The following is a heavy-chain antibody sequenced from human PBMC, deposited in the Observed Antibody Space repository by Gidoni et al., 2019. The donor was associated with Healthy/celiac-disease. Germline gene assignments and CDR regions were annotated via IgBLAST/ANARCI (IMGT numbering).Heavy chain of an antibody. Sequence: QLQLQESGPGLVKPSETLSLTCTVSGGSISSSSYYWGWIRQPPGKGLEWIGSIYYSGSTYYNPSLKSRVTISVDTSKNQFSLKLSSVTAADTAVYYCARGTSYGSGSYYISWGQGTLVTVSS. CDR3: ARGTSYGSGSYYIS. V-gene: IGHV4-39*07. CDR2: IYYSGST. D-gene: IGHD3-10*01. CDR1: GGSISSSSYY. J-gene: IGHJ5*02.